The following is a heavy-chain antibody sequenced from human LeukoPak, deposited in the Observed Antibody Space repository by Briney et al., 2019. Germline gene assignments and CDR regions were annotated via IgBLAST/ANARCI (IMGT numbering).Heavy chain of an antibody. CDR2: IYHSGST. Sequence: SQTLSLTCAVSGGSISSGGYSWSWIRQPPGKGLEWIGYIYHSGSTYYNPSLKSRVTISVDRSKNQFSLKLSSVTAADTAVYYCARGVLLTPGIAAARPDYWGQGTLVTVSS. V-gene: IGHV4-30-2*01. CDR1: GGSISSGGYS. D-gene: IGHD6-13*01. J-gene: IGHJ4*02. CDR3: ARGVLLTPGIAAARPDY.